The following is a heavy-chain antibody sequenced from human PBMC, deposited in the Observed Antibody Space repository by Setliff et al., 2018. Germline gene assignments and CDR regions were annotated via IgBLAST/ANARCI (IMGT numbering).Heavy chain of an antibody. V-gene: IGHV4-34*01. CDR1: GGSFSFYY. CDR2: INRTGGT. D-gene: IGHD3-3*01. Sequence: SETLSLTCAASGGSFSFYYWTWIRQPPGKGLEWIGEINRTGGTNYNPSLKSRLTMSVDKSKNEYSLNLNSVTAADTAVYYCARVDYDFWRGYLDVWGKGTTVTVSS. CDR3: ARVDYDFWRGYLDV. J-gene: IGHJ6*03.